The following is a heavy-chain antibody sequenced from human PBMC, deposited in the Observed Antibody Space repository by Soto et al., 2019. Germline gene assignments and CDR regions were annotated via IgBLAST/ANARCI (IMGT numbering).Heavy chain of an antibody. CDR2: ISRYGDIT. CDR1: GFTFNIYA. CDR3: AKDRYLDHDSRGYLFDN. V-gene: IGHV3-23*01. J-gene: IGHJ4*02. D-gene: IGHD3-22*01. Sequence: EVQLLESGGDLIQPGGSLRLSCAASGFTFNIYAMTWVRQAPGKGLEWVSAISRYGDITYYADSVEGRFSFSRDNSKNTLYLQMNSLRAEDTAVYYCAKDRYLDHDSRGYLFDNWGQGTLVTVSS.